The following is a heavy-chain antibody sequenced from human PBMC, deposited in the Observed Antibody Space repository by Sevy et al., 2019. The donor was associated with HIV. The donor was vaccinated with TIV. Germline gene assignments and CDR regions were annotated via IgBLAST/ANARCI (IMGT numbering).Heavy chain of an antibody. D-gene: IGHD6-13*01. J-gene: IGHJ5*02. Sequence: SPTLSLTCAISGDSVSSNSAAWNWIRLSPSRALEWLGRTYYRSKWSNDYAVSVKSRITINPDTSKNQFSLQLNSVTPKDTAVYYSARDRGSSLDWFDPWGQGTLVTVSS. V-gene: IGHV6-1*01. CDR1: GDSVSSNSAA. CDR2: TYYRSKWSN. CDR3: ARDRGSSLDWFDP.